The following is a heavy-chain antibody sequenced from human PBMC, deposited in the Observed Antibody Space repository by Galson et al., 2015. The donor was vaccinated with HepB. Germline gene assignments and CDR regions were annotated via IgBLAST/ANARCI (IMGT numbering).Heavy chain of an antibody. CDR3: ERAVGYYYYGMDV. CDR1: GFTFSSYA. Sequence: SLRLSCAASGFTFSSYAMSWVRQAPGKGLEWVSAISGSGGSTSYADSVKGRFTISRDNSKNTLYLQMNSLRAEDTAVYYCERAVGYYYYGMDVWGQGTTVTVSS. J-gene: IGHJ6*02. V-gene: IGHV3-23*01. D-gene: IGHD3-16*01. CDR2: ISGSGGST.